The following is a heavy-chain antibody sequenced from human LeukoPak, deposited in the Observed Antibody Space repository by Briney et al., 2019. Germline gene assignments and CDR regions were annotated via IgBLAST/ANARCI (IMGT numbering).Heavy chain of an antibody. J-gene: IGHJ4*02. CDR3: ANEEVPNDY. V-gene: IGHV3-23*01. CDR1: GFTFSSHA. CDR2: ISISGDMT. Sequence: PGGSLRLSCAVSGFTFSSHAMSWVRQAPGKGLEWVSGISISGDMTYYADSVEGRFTISRDNSKNTVHLQMNNVRVDDTAVYFCANEEVPNDYWVQGTLVTVSS. D-gene: IGHD4/OR15-4a*01.